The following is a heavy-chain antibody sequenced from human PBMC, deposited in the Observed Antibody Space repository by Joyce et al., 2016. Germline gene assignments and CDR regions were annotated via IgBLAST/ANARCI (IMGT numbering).Heavy chain of an antibody. CDR1: GFTFNRYA. Sequence: QVQLVESGGGVAQPGRSLRLSCAASGFTFNRYAMQWVRQTPGTGLEWVAVISPDGSKKFYSDSVKDRFIIYRDNSNKMVFVQMNSLRVEDTGVYYCARSPSNSWHTFDSWGQGTLVSVSS. CDR3: ARSPSNSWHTFDS. J-gene: IGHJ4*02. V-gene: IGHV3-30-3*01. D-gene: IGHD2-2*01. CDR2: ISPDGSKK.